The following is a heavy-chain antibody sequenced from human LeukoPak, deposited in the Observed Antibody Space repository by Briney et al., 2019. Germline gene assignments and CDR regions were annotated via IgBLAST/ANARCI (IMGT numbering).Heavy chain of an antibody. Sequence: PGGSLRLSCAASGFTFSSYAMSWVRQAPVKGLEWVSAISGSGGSTYYADSVKGRFTISRDNSKNTLYLQMNSLRAEDTAVYYCAKGDYGDYVPIDYWGQGTLVTVSS. CDR2: ISGSGGST. CDR3: AKGDYGDYVPIDY. D-gene: IGHD4-17*01. CDR1: GFTFSSYA. J-gene: IGHJ4*02. V-gene: IGHV3-23*01.